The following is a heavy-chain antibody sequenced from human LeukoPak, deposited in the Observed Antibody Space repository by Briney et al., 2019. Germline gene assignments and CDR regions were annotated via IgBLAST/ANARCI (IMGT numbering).Heavy chain of an antibody. CDR1: GFTFGDYA. V-gene: IGHV3-49*04. CDR3: TFTYYYDSSGYYSFDY. CDR2: IRSKAYGGTT. J-gene: IGHJ4*02. D-gene: IGHD3-22*01. Sequence: HPGGSLRLSCTASGFTFGDYAMSWVRQAPGKGLEWVGFIRSKAYGGTTEYAASVKGRFTISRDDSKSIAYLQMNSLKTEDTAVYYCTFTYYYDSSGYYSFDYWGQGTPVTVSS.